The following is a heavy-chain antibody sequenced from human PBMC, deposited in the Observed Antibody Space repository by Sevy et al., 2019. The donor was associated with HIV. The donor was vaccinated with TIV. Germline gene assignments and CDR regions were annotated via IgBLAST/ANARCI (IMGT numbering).Heavy chain of an antibody. D-gene: IGHD4-17*01. J-gene: IGHJ4*02. Sequence: ASAKVSCKVSGYTLTELSMHWVRQAPGKGLEWMGSFDTEDGETLYAQKFQGRVTMTEDTSTDTAYMELSSLRSEDTAVYYCATNTDYGDSDYWGQGTLVTVSS. CDR3: ATNTDYGDSDY. CDR2: FDTEDGET. CDR1: GYTLTELS. V-gene: IGHV1-24*01.